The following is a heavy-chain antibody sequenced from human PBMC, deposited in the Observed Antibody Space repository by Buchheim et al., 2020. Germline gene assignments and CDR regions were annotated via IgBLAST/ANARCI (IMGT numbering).Heavy chain of an antibody. J-gene: IGHJ3*02. D-gene: IGHD2-21*02. Sequence: EVQVVESGGGLVKPGGSLRLSCAASGFTFSSYSMNWVRQAPGKGLEWVSSISASGYYIYYANSVKGRFTISRDNAKNSLFLQMNSLRDEDAAVYYCASWPDSDDAFDIWGQGT. CDR3: ASWPDSDDAFDI. V-gene: IGHV3-21*01. CDR2: ISASGYYI. CDR1: GFTFSSYS.